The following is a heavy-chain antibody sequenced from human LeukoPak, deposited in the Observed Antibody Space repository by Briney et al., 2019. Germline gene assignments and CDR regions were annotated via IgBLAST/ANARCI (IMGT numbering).Heavy chain of an antibody. V-gene: IGHV3-21*01. CDR2: ISSSSSYI. Sequence: KAGGSLRLSCAASGFTFSSYSMNWVRQAPGKGLEWVSSISSSSSYIYYADSVKGRFTISRDNAKNSLYLQMDSLRAEDTAVYYCARAFQRYCSGGSCYSVYYYYYMDVWGKGTTVTVSS. CDR1: GFTFSSYS. D-gene: IGHD2-15*01. CDR3: ARAFQRYCSGGSCYSVYYYYYMDV. J-gene: IGHJ6*03.